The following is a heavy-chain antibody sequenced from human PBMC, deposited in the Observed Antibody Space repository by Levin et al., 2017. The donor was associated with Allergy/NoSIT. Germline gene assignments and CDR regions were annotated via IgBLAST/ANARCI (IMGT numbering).Heavy chain of an antibody. CDR1: GYTFTSYA. CDR3: ARQLGYCSGGSCYPRWVRAFDI. J-gene: IGHJ3*02. Sequence: ASVKVSCKASGYTFTSYAMNWVRQAPGQGLEWMGWINTNTGNPTYAQGFTGRFVFSLDTSVSTAYLQISSLKAEDTAVYYCARQLGYCSGGSCYPRWVRAFDIWGQGTMVTVSS. D-gene: IGHD2-15*01. CDR2: INTNTGNP. V-gene: IGHV7-4-1*02.